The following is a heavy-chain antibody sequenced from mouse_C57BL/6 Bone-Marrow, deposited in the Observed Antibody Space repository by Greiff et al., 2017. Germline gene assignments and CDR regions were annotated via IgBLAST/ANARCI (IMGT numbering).Heavy chain of an antibody. CDR1: GYTFTSYT. CDR3: ARGPGYYTDLFAY. V-gene: IGHV1-4*01. J-gene: IGHJ3*01. CDR2: INPSSGYT. D-gene: IGHD2-3*01. Sequence: QVQLQQSGAELARPGASVKMSCKASGYTFTSYTMHWVKQRPGPGLEWIGYINPSSGYTKYNQKFKDKATLTADKSSSTAYMQLSSLTSEDSAVYYCARGPGYYTDLFAYWGQGTLVTVSA.